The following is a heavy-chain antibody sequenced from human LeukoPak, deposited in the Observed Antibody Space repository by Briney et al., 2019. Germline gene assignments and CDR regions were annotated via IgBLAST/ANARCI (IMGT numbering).Heavy chain of an antibody. Sequence: GGSLRLSCAASGFTFSSYWMHWVRQAPGKGLVWVSRINSDGSSTSYADSVKGRFTISRDNAKNTLYLQMNSLRAEDTAVYYCASIYSSGWDDDYWGQGTLVTVSS. D-gene: IGHD6-19*01. CDR2: INSDGSST. J-gene: IGHJ4*02. CDR1: GFTFSSYW. CDR3: ASIYSSGWDDDY. V-gene: IGHV3-74*01.